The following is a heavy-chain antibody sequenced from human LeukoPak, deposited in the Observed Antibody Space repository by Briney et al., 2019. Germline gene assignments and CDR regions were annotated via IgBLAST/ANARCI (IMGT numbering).Heavy chain of an antibody. V-gene: IGHV4-30-4*07. J-gene: IGHJ4*02. D-gene: IGHD3-10*01. CDR3: ARSPAGLFDY. CDR1: GGSISSGGYS. CDR2: IYYSGST. Sequence: SSETLSLTCAVSGGSISSGGYSWSWIRQPPGTGLEWIGYIYYSGSTYYNPSLKSRVTMSVDTSKNQFSLKLSSVTAADTAVYYCARSPAGLFDYWGQGTLVTVSS.